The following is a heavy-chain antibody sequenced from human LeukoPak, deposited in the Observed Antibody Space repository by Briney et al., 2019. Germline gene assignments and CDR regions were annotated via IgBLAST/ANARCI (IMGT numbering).Heavy chain of an antibody. CDR3: ARDEDIVGVRSYYYYGMDV. CDR2: IIPILGIA. J-gene: IGHJ6*02. CDR1: GGTFTSYA. D-gene: IGHD2-2*01. V-gene: IGHV1-69*04. Sequence: GASVKVSCKASGGTFTSYAINWVRQAPGQGLEWMGSIIPILGIANYAQNFQGRVTITADISTGTAYMELSSLRSEDTAVYYCARDEDIVGVRSYYYYGMDVWGQGTTVTVS.